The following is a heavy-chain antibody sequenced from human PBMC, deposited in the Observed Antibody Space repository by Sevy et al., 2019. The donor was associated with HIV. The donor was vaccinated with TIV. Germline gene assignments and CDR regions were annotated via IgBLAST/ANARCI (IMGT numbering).Heavy chain of an antibody. J-gene: IGHJ5*01. D-gene: IGHD5-12*01. CDR1: GGSIRSGRYY. CDR3: ARVEGDGYNYGFFDS. V-gene: IGHV4-61*02. Sequence: SETLSLTCTVSGGSIRSGRYYWTWIRQSAGKGLEWIGRIFPSGGSNFNPSMMSRVSMSIDTSKKQFSLSLTSVTAADTAVYYCARVEGDGYNYGFFDSWGPGTLVTVSS. CDR2: IFPSGGS.